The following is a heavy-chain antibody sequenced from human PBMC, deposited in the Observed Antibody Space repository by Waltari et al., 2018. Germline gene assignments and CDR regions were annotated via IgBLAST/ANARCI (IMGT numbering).Heavy chain of an antibody. Sequence: EVQLVESGGGLIQPGGSLRLSCAASGFTVSSNYMSWVRQAPGQGLEWVSVIYSGGSTYYADSVKGRFTSSRDNSKNTLYLQMNSLRAEDTAVYYCARDLNGDAFDIWGQGTMVTVSS. CDR1: GFTVSSNY. CDR3: ARDLNGDAFDI. J-gene: IGHJ3*02. D-gene: IGHD2-8*01. CDR2: IYSGGST. V-gene: IGHV3-53*01.